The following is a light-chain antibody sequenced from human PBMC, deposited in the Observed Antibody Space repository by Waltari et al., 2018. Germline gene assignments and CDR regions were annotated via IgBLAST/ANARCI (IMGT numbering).Light chain of an antibody. J-gene: IGLJ1*01. CDR3: CSYAGGSAFV. Sequence: QSALTQPASVSGSPGQSITISCTGTSSDVVCYNLFPWYQHRPGKAPKLIIYGVSKRPSGVSNRFSGSKSGNTASLTISGLRTEDEADYYCCSYAGGSAFVFGTGTKITVL. CDR1: SSDVVCYNL. V-gene: IGLV2-23*02. CDR2: GVS.